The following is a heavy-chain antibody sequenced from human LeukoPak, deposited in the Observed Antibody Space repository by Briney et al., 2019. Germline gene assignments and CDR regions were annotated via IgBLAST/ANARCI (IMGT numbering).Heavy chain of an antibody. D-gene: IGHD2-15*01. CDR3: ARFGGLFCTGATCYSGFDY. CDR2: ISYSGST. V-gene: IGHV4-39*01. Sequence: PSETLSLTCTVSGGSINTNSYSWGWIRQPPGKGLEWIGSISYSGSTYYNPSLKSRVTMSVDTSKSQFSLKLISVTAADTAVYYCARFGGLFCTGATCYSGFDYWGQGTLVTDSS. CDR1: GGSINTNSYS. J-gene: IGHJ4*02.